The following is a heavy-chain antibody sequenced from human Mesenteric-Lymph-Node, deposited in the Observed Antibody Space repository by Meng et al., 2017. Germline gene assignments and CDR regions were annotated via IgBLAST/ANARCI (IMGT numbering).Heavy chain of an antibody. J-gene: IGHJ4*02. CDR3: TTVSSSSLGY. CDR2: ISNTGSIT. V-gene: IGHV3-11*01. Sequence: VLLGEGGGVLVHPLGYYCFSCAGSGLSFSVDFMHGTRRARGKGLEWFSYISNTGSITDNADSVKSSISISSDNAKNSLYRRMSSLRPEDTALEYWTTVSSSSLGYWGQGTLVTVSS. D-gene: IGHD6-6*01. CDR1: GLSFSVDF.